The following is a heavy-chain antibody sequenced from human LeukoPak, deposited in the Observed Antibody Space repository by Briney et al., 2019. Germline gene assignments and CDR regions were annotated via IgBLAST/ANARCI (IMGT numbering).Heavy chain of an antibody. CDR2: ISGSGGST. CDR1: GFTFSSYT. J-gene: IGHJ4*02. V-gene: IGHV3-23*01. CDR3: AKADYYDSSGAGNFDY. Sequence: PGGSLRLSCAASGFTFSSYTMTWVRQAPGKGLEWVSAISGSGGSTYYADSVKGRFTISRDNAKNSLYLQMNSLRAEDMALYYCAKADYYDSSGAGNFDYWGQGTLVTVSS. D-gene: IGHD3-22*01.